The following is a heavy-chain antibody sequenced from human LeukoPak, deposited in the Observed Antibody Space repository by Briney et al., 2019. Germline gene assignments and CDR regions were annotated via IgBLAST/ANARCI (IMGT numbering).Heavy chain of an antibody. V-gene: IGHV3-48*03. CDR3: ARDVLLWFGESPYYYYGMDV. Sequence: GGSLRLLCAASGFTFSSYEMKGVRDARGKGLVDGSYISCSCSSIYYADSVKGRFTISRDNAKNSLYLQMNSLRAEDTAVYYCARDVLLWFGESPYYYYGMDVWGKGTTVTVSS. CDR2: ISCSCSSI. CDR1: GFTFSSYE. D-gene: IGHD3-10*01. J-gene: IGHJ6*04.